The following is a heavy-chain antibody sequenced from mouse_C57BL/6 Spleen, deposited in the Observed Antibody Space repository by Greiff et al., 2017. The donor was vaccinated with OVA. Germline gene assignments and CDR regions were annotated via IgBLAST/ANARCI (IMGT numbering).Heavy chain of an antibody. D-gene: IGHD5-1-1*01. CDR3: ARGEDTQFAY. CDR1: GYTFTDYY. CDR2: INPNNGGT. J-gene: IGHJ3*01. Sequence: EVQLQQSGPELVKPGASVKISCKASGYTFTDYYMNWVKQSHGKSLEWIGDINPNNGGTSYNQKFKGKATLTVDKSSSTAYMELRSLTSEDSAVYYCARGEDTQFAYWGQGTLVTVSA. V-gene: IGHV1-26*01.